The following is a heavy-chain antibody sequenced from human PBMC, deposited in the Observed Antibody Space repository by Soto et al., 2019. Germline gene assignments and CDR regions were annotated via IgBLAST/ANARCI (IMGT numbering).Heavy chain of an antibody. D-gene: IGHD1-26*01. CDR2: IYYSGST. J-gene: IGHJ4*02. V-gene: IGHV4-61*01. CDR3: ARGAVGATFDH. CDR1: AGSITRGYS. Sequence: PETLPLTYTGSAGSITRGYSWSWLLKPPGRGLEWIGYIYYSGSTHYNYPLKSRVTISVDTSKNQFSLRLSSVTAADTAGYYCARGAVGATFDHWGQGTLVT.